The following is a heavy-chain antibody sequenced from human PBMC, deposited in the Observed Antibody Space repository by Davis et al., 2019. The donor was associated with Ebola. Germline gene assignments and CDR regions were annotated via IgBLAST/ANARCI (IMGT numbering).Heavy chain of an antibody. Sequence: ASVKVSCKTPGYSFTSNIMHWVRQAPGQRLEWVGWINGGNGNTKYSQKFQGRVTISRDTSATTAYMELSSLRSEDTAVYYCARDFRHSSDLGYWGQGTLVTVSS. CDR2: INGGNGNT. D-gene: IGHD7-27*01. V-gene: IGHV1-3*01. J-gene: IGHJ4*02. CDR3: ARDFRHSSDLGY. CDR1: GYSFTSNI.